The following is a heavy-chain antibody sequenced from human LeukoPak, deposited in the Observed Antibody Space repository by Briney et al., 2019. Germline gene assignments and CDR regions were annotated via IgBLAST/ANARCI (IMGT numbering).Heavy chain of an antibody. D-gene: IGHD6-19*01. Sequence: GGSLRLSCAGSGFIFNNYVMHWVRQPPGKGLEWVSGISWNSGSIDYAGSVKGRFTISRDNAKNSLYLQMNSLRVEDTAFYYCAKDNRRHYTSGPNPDSLHWGQGALVTVSS. CDR2: ISWNSGSI. J-gene: IGHJ4*02. CDR3: AKDNRRHYTSGPNPDSLH. CDR1: GFIFNNYV. V-gene: IGHV3-9*01.